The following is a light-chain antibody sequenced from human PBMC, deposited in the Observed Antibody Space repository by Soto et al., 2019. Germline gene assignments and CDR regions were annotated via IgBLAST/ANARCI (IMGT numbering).Light chain of an antibody. J-gene: IGKJ2*01. CDR1: QSLSSSY. V-gene: IGKV3-20*01. Sequence: EIVLTQSPGTLSLSPGVRATLSCRASQSLSSSYLAWYQQKPGQGPRLLIYGASIRAAGIPDRFSGSGSGTDFTLTISRLEPEDFAFYFCQQFSASFTFGQGTKLEMK. CDR3: QQFSASFT. CDR2: GAS.